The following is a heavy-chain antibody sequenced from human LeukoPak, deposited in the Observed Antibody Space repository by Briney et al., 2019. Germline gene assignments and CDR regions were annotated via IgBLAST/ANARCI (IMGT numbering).Heavy chain of an antibody. CDR1: GYSFTNYW. CDR2: IYPGDPDT. V-gene: IGHV5-51*01. CDR3: ARLLHNSGWSPSEY. J-gene: IGHJ4*02. D-gene: IGHD6-19*01. Sequence: GESLKISCKGSGYSFTNYWIGWVRQMPGKGLEWMGIIYPGDPDTRYSPSFQGQVTISADKSISTAYLQWSSLKASDTAMYYCARLLHNSGWSPSEYWGQGTLVTVSS.